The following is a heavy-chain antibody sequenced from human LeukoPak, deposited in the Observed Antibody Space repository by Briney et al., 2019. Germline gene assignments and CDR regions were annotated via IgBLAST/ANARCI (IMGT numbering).Heavy chain of an antibody. D-gene: IGHD6-19*01. CDR3: ARASGWYKEYYFDY. V-gene: IGHV4-34*01. CDR1: GGSFSGYY. CDR2: INHSGGT. J-gene: IGHJ4*02. Sequence: SETLSLTCAVYGGSFSGYYWSWIRPPPGKGLEWIGEINHSGGTNYNPSLKSRVTISVDTSKNQFSPKLSSVTAADTAVYYCARASGWYKEYYFDYWGQGVLVTVSS.